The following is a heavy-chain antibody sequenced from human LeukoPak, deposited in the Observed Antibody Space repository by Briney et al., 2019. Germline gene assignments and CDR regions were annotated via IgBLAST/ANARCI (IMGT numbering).Heavy chain of an antibody. Sequence: GASVKVSCKASGYTFTGYYIHWVRQAPGQGLEWMGWITPNSGGTNYAQKFQGRVTMTRDTSISTAYMELSRLRSDDTAVYYCARDGGYCSSTSCYGWIDYWGQGTLVTVSS. D-gene: IGHD2-2*01. V-gene: IGHV1-2*02. CDR2: ITPNSGGT. J-gene: IGHJ4*02. CDR1: GYTFTGYY. CDR3: ARDGGYCSSTSCYGWIDY.